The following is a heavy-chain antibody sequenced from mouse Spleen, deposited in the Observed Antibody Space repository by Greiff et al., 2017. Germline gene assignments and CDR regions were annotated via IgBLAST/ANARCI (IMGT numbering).Heavy chain of an antibody. CDR1: GFSLTNYA. J-gene: IGHJ1*01. V-gene: IGHV2-4-1*01. D-gene: IGHD2-3*01. Sequence: QVQLKESGPGLVAPSQSLSITCTVSGFSLTNYAVHWVRQSPGKGLEWLGVIWSDGSTDYNAAFISRLSISKDNSKSQVFFKMNSLQADDTAIYYCARRGGYYPYWYFDVWGAGTTVTVSS. CDR3: ARRGGYYPYWYFDV. CDR2: IWSDGST.